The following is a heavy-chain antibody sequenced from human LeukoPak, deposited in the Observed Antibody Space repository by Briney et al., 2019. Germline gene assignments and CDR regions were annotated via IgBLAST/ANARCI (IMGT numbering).Heavy chain of an antibody. D-gene: IGHD3-3*01. V-gene: IGHV4-34*01. J-gene: IGHJ3*02. Sequence: SETLSLTCAVYGGSFSGYYWSWIRQPPGKGLGWIGEINHSGSTNYNPSLKSRVTISVDTSKNQFSLKLSSVTAADTAVYYCARGFTIFGVANDAFDIWGQGTMVTVSS. CDR3: ARGFTIFGVANDAFDI. CDR2: INHSGST. CDR1: GGSFSGYY.